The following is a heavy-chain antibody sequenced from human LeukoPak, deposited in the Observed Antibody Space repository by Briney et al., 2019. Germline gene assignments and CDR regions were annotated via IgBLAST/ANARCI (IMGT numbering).Heavy chain of an antibody. V-gene: IGHV3-33*01. J-gene: IGHJ4*02. CDR2: IWYDGSNK. CDR1: GFTFSSYG. Sequence: PGGSLRLSCAASGFTFSSYGMHWVRQAPGKGLEWVAVIWYDGSNKYYADSVKGRFTISRDNSKNTLYLQMNSLRAEDTAVYYCAGIAAAGSNGDDYWGQGTPVTVSS. CDR3: AGIAAAGSNGDDY. D-gene: IGHD6-13*01.